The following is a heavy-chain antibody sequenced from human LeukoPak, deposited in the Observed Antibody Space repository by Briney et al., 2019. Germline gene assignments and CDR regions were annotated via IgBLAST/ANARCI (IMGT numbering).Heavy chain of an antibody. V-gene: IGHV1-8*03. CDR2: MNPKSGDT. D-gene: IGHD1-7*01. J-gene: IGHJ4*02. Sequence: ASVKVSCKASGYSFTNYDINWVRQATGQGLEWMGWMNPKSGDTGYSQKFQGRVFITRDTSINTAYMELSSLGSDDTAVYYCARDRVGYNWNSVNYFDYWGQGTLVTVSS. CDR3: ARDRVGYNWNSVNYFDY. CDR1: GYSFTNYD.